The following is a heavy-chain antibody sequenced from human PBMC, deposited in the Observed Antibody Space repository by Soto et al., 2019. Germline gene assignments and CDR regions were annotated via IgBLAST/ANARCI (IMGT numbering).Heavy chain of an antibody. CDR2: ISSSSSYI. Sequence: GGSLRLSCAASGFTFSNYAMTWVRQAPGKGLEWVSSISSSSSYIYYADAVKGRFTISRDNAKNSLYLQMNSLRAEDTAVYYCARGGSGTFTPLHWGQGTLVTVSS. V-gene: IGHV3-21*01. CDR3: ARGGSGTFTPLH. D-gene: IGHD1-26*01. J-gene: IGHJ4*02. CDR1: GFTFSNYA.